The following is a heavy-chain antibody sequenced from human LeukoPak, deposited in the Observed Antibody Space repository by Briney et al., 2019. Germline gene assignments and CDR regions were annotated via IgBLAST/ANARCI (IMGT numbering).Heavy chain of an antibody. CDR1: GGTFSSYA. CDR2: ISAYNGNT. V-gene: IGHV1-18*01. D-gene: IGHD2-2*01. J-gene: IGHJ5*02. Sequence: RSSVKVSCKASGGTFSSYAISWVRQAPGQGLEWMGWISAYNGNTNYAQKLQGRVTMTTDTSTSTAYMELRSLRSDDTAVYYCARERIVVVPAAMDLSWFDPWGQGTLVTVSS. CDR3: ARERIVVVPAAMDLSWFDP.